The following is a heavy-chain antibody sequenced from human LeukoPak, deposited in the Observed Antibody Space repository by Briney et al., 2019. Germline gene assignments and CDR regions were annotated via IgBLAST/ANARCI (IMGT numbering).Heavy chain of an antibody. V-gene: IGHV3-23*01. CDR2: ISGSGGST. CDR3: AKVTYGSGTYGAFDS. J-gene: IGHJ4*02. D-gene: IGHD3-10*01. Sequence: GGSLRLSCAASGFTFSSYAMSWVRQAPGKGLEWVSAISGSGGSTYYADSVKGRFTISRDNSKNTLYLQMNSLRAEDTAIYYCAKVTYGSGTYGAFDSWGQGTLVTVSS. CDR1: GFTFSSYA.